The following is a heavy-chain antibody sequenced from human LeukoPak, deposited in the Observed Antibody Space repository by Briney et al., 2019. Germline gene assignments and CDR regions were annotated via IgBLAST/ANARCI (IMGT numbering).Heavy chain of an antibody. Sequence: ASVKVSCKASGYTFTSYYMHWVRQAPGQGLEWMGIINPSGGSTGYAQKFQGRVTMTRDTSTSTVYMELSSLRSEDTAVYYCARGLRIGYCSGGSCSLGYWGQGTLVTVSS. J-gene: IGHJ4*02. CDR1: GYTFTSYY. CDR2: INPSGGST. CDR3: ARGLRIGYCSGGSCSLGY. V-gene: IGHV1-46*01. D-gene: IGHD2-15*01.